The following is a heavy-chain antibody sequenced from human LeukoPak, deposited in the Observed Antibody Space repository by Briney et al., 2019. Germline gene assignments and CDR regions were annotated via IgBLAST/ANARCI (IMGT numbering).Heavy chain of an antibody. CDR3: AREATWGQWYFDH. V-gene: IGHV3-30*03. CDR1: GIAFSSHG. CDR2: IAADGGVK. Sequence: GRSLGLSCVASGIAFSSHGMDWVRQAPGKGLEWVAVIAADGGVKHYADSVKGRFTLSRDNSKNTLYLQMNSLSVEDTAVYYCAREATWGQWYFDHWGQGTPVTVSS. D-gene: IGHD6-19*01. J-gene: IGHJ4*02.